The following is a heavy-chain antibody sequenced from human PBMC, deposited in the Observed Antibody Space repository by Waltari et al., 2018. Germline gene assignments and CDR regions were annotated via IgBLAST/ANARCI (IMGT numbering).Heavy chain of an antibody. V-gene: IGHV4-34*01. CDR1: GGSFSGYY. J-gene: IGHJ6*04. Sequence: QVQLQQWGAGLLKPSETLSLTCAVYGGSFSGYYWSWLSQPPGKGLEWIGEINHSGSTNYNPSLKSRVTISVDTSKNQFSLKLSSVTAADTAVYYCARGPQAAVALDVWGKGTTVTVSS. D-gene: IGHD6-19*01. CDR2: INHSGST. CDR3: ARGPQAAVALDV.